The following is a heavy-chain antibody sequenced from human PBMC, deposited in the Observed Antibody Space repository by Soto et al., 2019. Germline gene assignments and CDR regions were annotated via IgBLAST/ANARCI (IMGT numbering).Heavy chain of an antibody. CDR1: GFTFSSYA. D-gene: IGHD5-12*01. Sequence: EVQLVESGGGLVQPGGSLRLSCAASGFTFSSYAMHWVRQAPGKGLEYVSAISSNGGSTYYANSVKGRFTISRDNSKNTLYLQMGSLRAEDMAVYYCARDSRYSGYDYWGQGTLVTVSS. CDR2: ISSNGGST. V-gene: IGHV3-64*01. CDR3: ARDSRYSGYDY. J-gene: IGHJ4*02.